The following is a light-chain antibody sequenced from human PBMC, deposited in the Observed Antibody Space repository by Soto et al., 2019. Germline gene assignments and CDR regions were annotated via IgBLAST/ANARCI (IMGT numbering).Light chain of an antibody. J-gene: IGLJ2*01. CDR1: SSDVGGYNY. CDR3: SSYTTNITPVV. Sequence: QSVLTQPASVSGSPGQSITISCTGTSSDVGGYNYVSWYQQYPGRVPKLLIYKVSNRPSGISNRFSGSKSGNTASLTISGLQAEDEADYYCSSYTTNITPVVFGGGTKLTVL. V-gene: IGLV2-14*01. CDR2: KVS.